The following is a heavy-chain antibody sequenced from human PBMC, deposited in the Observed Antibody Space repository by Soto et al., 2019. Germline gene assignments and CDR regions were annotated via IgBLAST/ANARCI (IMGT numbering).Heavy chain of an antibody. Sequence: EVQLLESGGGLGQPGGSLRLSCEASGFSFSTYVMSWVRQAPGKGLEWVSSISGSGGSTYYADSVKGRFTISRDNSKNTLYLQMNSLRAEDTAVYYCAKDATYSTSWPYSFDYWGQGTLVTVSS. CDR1: GFSFSTYV. J-gene: IGHJ4*02. V-gene: IGHV3-23*01. CDR3: AKDATYSTSWPYSFDY. D-gene: IGHD6-13*01. CDR2: ISGSGGST.